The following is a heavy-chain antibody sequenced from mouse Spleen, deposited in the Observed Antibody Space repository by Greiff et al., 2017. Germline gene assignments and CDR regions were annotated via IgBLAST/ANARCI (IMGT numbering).Heavy chain of an antibody. V-gene: IGHV5-17*01. J-gene: IGHJ4*01. CDR2: ISSGSSTI. CDR3: ARGYDGDYYAMDY. CDR1: GFTFSDYG. Sequence: EVKLEESGGGLVKPGGSLKLSCAASGFTFSDYGMHWVRQAPEKGLEWVAYISSGSSTIYYADTVKGRFTISRDNAKNTLFLQMTSLRSEDTAMYYCARGYDGDYYAMDYWGQGTSVTVSS. D-gene: IGHD2-2*01.